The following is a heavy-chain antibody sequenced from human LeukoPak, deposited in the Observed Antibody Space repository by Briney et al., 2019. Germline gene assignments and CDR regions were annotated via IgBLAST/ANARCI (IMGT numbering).Heavy chain of an antibody. CDR1: GYTFISYG. D-gene: IGHD6-19*01. V-gene: IGHV1-18*01. CDR2: ISTWNGNT. Sequence: GASVKVSCKASGYTFISYGISWVRQAPGQGLEWMGWISTWNGNTNYAQKFKGRVSMTTDTSTSTAYMELRTLRSDDTAVYYCAREPPQQWLAAGLYNYGLDVWGQGTTVTVSS. CDR3: AREPPQQWLAAGLYNYGLDV. J-gene: IGHJ6*02.